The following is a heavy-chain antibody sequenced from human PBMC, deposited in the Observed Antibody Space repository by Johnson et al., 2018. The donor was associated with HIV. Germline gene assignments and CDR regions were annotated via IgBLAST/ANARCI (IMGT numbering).Heavy chain of an antibody. D-gene: IGHD3-16*01. J-gene: IGHJ3*02. Sequence: QVQLVESGGGVVQPGRSLRLSCAASGFTFSSYAMHWVRQAPGKGLEWVAVISYDGSNKYYADSVKGRFTISRDNSKNTLYLQMNSLRAEDTAVYYCARDRMRGYYDTTAFDIWGQGTMVTVSS. CDR1: GFTFSSYA. V-gene: IGHV3-30-3*01. CDR2: ISYDGSNK. CDR3: ARDRMRGYYDTTAFDI.